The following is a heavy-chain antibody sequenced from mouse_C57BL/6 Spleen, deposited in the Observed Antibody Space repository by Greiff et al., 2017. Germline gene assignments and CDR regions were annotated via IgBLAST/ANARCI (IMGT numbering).Heavy chain of an antibody. D-gene: IGHD1-1*01. V-gene: IGHV1-52*01. CDR1: GYTFTSYW. Sequence: VQLQQPGAELVRPGSSVKLSCKASGYTFTSYWMHWVKQRPIQGLEWIGNIDPSDSETHYNQKFKDKATLTVDKSSSTAYMQLSSLTSEDAAVYYSARDYGSSYGFAYWGQGPLVTVSA. CDR2: IDPSDSET. CDR3: ARDYGSSYGFAY. J-gene: IGHJ3*01.